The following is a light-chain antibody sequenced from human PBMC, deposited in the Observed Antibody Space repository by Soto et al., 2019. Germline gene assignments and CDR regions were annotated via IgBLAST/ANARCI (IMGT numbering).Light chain of an antibody. J-gene: IGLJ2*01. CDR1: SSNIGRNT. V-gene: IGLV1-44*01. CDR2: SNN. Sequence: QTVVTQPPSASGTPGQRVTISCSGSSSNIGRNTVNWYQQLPGTAPKLLIYSNNQRPSGVHDRFSGSKSGTSASLAISGLQSEDEADYDCAAWEDSLNGVVFGGGTKLTVL. CDR3: AAWEDSLNGVV.